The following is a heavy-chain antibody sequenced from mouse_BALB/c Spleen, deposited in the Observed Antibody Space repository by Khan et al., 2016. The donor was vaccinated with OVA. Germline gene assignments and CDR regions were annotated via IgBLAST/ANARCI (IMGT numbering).Heavy chain of an antibody. Sequence: QVQLKESGPGLVQPSHSLSITCTVSGFSLNTYGIHWIRQSQGKGLEWLGVLRSGGSTDYNGAFISRLNITKDNSKSQVFFKMNSLQTADTAIYYCARNSYMYDFTYWGQGTLVTVSA. J-gene: IGHJ3*01. CDR2: LRSGGST. CDR1: GFSLNTYG. V-gene: IGHV2-2*01. D-gene: IGHD2-14*01. CDR3: ARNSYMYDFTY.